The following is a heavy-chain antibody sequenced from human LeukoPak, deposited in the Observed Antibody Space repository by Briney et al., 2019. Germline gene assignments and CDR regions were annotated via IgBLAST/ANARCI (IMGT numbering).Heavy chain of an antibody. D-gene: IGHD6-19*01. J-gene: IGHJ4*02. V-gene: IGHV3-21*01. CDR2: ISSSSSYI. CDR1: GFTFSSYS. CDR3: ARGHIAVADPPRFDY. Sequence: GGSLRLSCAASGFTFSSYSMNWVRQAPGKGLEWVSSISSSSSYIYYADSVKGRFTISRDNAKNSLYLQMNSLRAEDTAVYYCARGHIAVADPPRFDYWGQGTLVTVSS.